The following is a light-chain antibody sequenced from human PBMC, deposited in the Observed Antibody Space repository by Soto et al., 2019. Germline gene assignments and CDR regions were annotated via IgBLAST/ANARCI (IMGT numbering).Light chain of an antibody. Sequence: DIQMTQSPSTLSASVGDRVTITCRASQSISTWLAWYQQKPGKAPKLLIYKASSLEGAVPSRFSSSGSGTEFNIAVSSLRPDDFATYYCQQYNTYPLTFGGGTTVEIK. J-gene: IGKJ4*01. CDR3: QQYNTYPLT. CDR1: QSISTW. CDR2: KAS. V-gene: IGKV1-5*03.